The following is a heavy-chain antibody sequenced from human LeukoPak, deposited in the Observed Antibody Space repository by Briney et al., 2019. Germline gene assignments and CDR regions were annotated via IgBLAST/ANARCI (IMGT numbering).Heavy chain of an antibody. D-gene: IGHD6-19*01. CDR3: AKDIDSGWHYFDC. CDR1: GFTFDDYA. J-gene: IGHJ4*02. CDR2: ISWNSGSI. V-gene: IGHV3-9*01. Sequence: GGSLRLSCAASGFTFDDYAMHWVRQAPGKGLEWVSGISWNSGSIGYADSVKGRFTISRDNAKNSLYLQMNSLGSEDTAFYYCAKDIDSGWHYFDCWGQGTLVTVSS.